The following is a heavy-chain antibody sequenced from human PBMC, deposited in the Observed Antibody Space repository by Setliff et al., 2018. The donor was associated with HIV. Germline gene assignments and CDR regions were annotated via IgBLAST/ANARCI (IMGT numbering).Heavy chain of an antibody. CDR2: VIPIFGTA. CDR3: ATDPGYSSTWYSESFQH. CDR1: GDTFNSYA. D-gene: IGHD6-13*01. Sequence: ASVKVSCKASGDTFNSYAISWVRQAPGQGLEWMGGVIPIFGTANYAQKFQGRVTITADESTSTAYMELSSLRSDDTAMYYCATDPGYSSTWYSESFQHWGQGTVVTVSS. V-gene: IGHV1-69*13. J-gene: IGHJ1*01.